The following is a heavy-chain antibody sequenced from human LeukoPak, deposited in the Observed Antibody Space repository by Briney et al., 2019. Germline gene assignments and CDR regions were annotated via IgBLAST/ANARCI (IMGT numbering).Heavy chain of an antibody. V-gene: IGHV3-23*01. CDR1: GFTFSSYW. D-gene: IGHD3-10*01. Sequence: GGSLRLSCAASGFTFSSYWMSWVRQAPGKRLEWVSEIYPSGSSTFYADSVKGRFTISRDNSKNTLFLHMASLRAEDTALYYCAKDLKTDGFGDVDYWGQGTLVTVSS. CDR3: AKDLKTDGFGDVDY. J-gene: IGHJ4*02. CDR2: IYPSGSST.